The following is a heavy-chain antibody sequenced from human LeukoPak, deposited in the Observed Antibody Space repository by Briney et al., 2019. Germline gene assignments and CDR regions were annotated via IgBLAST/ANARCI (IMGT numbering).Heavy chain of an antibody. J-gene: IGHJ6*03. CDR3: ARERSAVNALRYYYYYYMDL. V-gene: IGHV4-34*01. Sequence: SETLSLTCAVYGGSFSGYYWSWIRQPPGKGLEWIGEINHSGSTNYNPSLKRRVTIPVHTPKNQFSLKLSSLTAADTAVYYCARERSAVNALRYYYYYYMDLWGKGPTVSLSS. CDR1: GGSFSGYY. CDR2: INHSGST. D-gene: IGHD2-2*01.